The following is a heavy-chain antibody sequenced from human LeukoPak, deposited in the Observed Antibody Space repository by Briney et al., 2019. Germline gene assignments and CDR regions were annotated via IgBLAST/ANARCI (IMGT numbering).Heavy chain of an antibody. V-gene: IGHV4-31*03. CDR1: GGSISGGGYY. CDR3: ASEYSSSNWFDP. J-gene: IGHJ5*02. Sequence: PSETLSLTCTVSGGSISGGGYYWSWIRQHPGKGLEWIGYIYYSGSTYYNPSLKSRVTTSVDTSKNQFSLKLSSVTAADTAVYYCASEYSSSNWFDPWGQGTLVTVSS. CDR2: IYYSGST. D-gene: IGHD6-6*01.